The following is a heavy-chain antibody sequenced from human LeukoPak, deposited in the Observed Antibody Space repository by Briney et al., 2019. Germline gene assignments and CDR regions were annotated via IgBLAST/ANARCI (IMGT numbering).Heavy chain of an antibody. Sequence: GASVKVSCKASGYTFTSYYMHWVRQAPGQGLEWMGIINPSGGSTSYAQKFQGRVTMTRDMSTSTVYMELSSLRSEDTAVYYCARDEVRSIAAAGNYYYYYYMDVWGKGTTVTVSS. CDR3: ARDEVRSIAAAGNYYYYYYMDV. J-gene: IGHJ6*03. CDR2: INPSGGST. CDR1: GYTFTSYY. D-gene: IGHD6-13*01. V-gene: IGHV1-46*01.